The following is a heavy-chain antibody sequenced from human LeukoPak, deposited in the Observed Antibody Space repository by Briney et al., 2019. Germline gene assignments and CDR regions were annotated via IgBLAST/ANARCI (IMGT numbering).Heavy chain of an antibody. CDR2: ILPIIHIP. V-gene: IGHV1-69*04. CDR1: GGTFGTYT. D-gene: IGHD3-3*01. CDR3: ARETEDDSIFGVVFGPLDY. Sequence: SVKVSCKASGGTFGTYTISWVRQAPGQGLEWMGRILPIIHIPDYAQKFQDRVTITADTSTNTAYMELGSLRSEDTAVYYCARETEDDSIFGVVFGPLDYWGQGTLVTVFS. J-gene: IGHJ4*02.